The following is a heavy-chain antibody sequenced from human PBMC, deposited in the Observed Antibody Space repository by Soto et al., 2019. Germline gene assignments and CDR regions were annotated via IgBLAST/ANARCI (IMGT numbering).Heavy chain of an antibody. V-gene: IGHV1-46*01. Sequence: ASVKGSCKASVYKFSNHYSHCGRQAPGVGLEWMGIINPNGGGTDYAQKFQGRVTVTTDTYASTVHMELSSLRSEDTAVYFCARDSSASATSYSFDYWGQGTLVTVSS. D-gene: IGHD3-10*01. J-gene: IGHJ4*02. CDR1: VYKFSNHY. CDR2: INPNGGGT. CDR3: ARDSSASATSYSFDY.